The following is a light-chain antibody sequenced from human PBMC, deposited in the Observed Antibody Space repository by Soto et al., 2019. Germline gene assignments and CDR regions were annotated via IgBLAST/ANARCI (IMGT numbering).Light chain of an antibody. J-gene: IGKJ1*01. V-gene: IGKV3D-15*01. CDR3: QHYNRYSEA. CDR2: AAS. CDR1: QSVSSY. Sequence: ELVMTQSPATLSVSPGDRATFSCRASQSVSSYLAWYQHKPGQAPRLLIYAASTRATGIPARFSGSGSGTDFTLTISSLQPDDFATYYCQHYNRYSEAFGQGTKVDIK.